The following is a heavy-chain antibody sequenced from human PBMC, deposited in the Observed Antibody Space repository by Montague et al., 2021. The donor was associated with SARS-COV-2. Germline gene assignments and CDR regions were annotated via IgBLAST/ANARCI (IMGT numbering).Heavy chain of an antibody. V-gene: IGHV4-59*08. CDR1: GGSINSSF. CDR2: IYYRGST. D-gene: IGHD3-9*01. J-gene: IGHJ4*02. CDR3: ARHALGYFDWLNEGYFDY. Sequence: SETLSLTCTVSGGSINSSFWSWIRQPPGKGLEWIGYIYYRGSTNYNPSLETRVTISVDTSKNQFSLKLSSVTAADTAAYYCARHALGYFDWLNEGYFDYWGQGTLVTVSS.